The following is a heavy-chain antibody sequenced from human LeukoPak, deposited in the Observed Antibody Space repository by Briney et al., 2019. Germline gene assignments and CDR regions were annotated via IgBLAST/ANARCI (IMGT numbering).Heavy chain of an antibody. Sequence: GGSLRLSCAASGFTVSSNHMSWVRQAPGRGLEWVSFINSGGSTYYADSVKGRFTISRDNSKNTLYLQMNSLTAEDTAVYYCARRERLGYSYGRGTFDIWGQGTMVTVSS. CDR2: INSGGST. J-gene: IGHJ3*02. CDR3: ARRERLGYSYGRGTFDI. V-gene: IGHV3-66*01. CDR1: GFTVSSNH. D-gene: IGHD5-18*01.